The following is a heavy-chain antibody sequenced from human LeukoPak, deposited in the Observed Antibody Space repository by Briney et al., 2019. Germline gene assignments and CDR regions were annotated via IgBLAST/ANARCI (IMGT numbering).Heavy chain of an antibody. CDR2: IYYSGST. D-gene: IGHD2-2*01. CDR1: GGSISSYY. J-gene: IGHJ3*02. V-gene: IGHV4-39*07. CDR3: ARDRYCSSTSCSASDAFDI. Sequence: KPSETLSLTCTVSGGSISSYYWGWIRQPPGKGLEWIGSIYYSGSTYYNPSLKSRVTISVDTSKNQFSLKLSSVTAADTAVYYCARDRYCSSTSCSASDAFDIWGQGTMVTVSS.